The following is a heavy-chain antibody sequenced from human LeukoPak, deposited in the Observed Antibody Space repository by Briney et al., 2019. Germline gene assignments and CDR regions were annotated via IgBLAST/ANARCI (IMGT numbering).Heavy chain of an antibody. CDR1: GDSVSSNSAA. Sequence: SQTLSLTCAISGDSVSSNSAAWNWLRQSPSGGLEWLGRAYYRSKWYNDYAVSVKTRISINPDTSKNQFSLQLNSVTPEDTAVYYCARDVLGIHFDYWGQGTLVTVSS. V-gene: IGHV6-1*01. CDR3: ARDVLGIHFDY. CDR2: AYYRSKWYN. J-gene: IGHJ4*02. D-gene: IGHD7-27*01.